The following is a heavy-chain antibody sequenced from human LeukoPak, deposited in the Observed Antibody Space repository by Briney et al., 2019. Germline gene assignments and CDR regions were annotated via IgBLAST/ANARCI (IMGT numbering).Heavy chain of an antibody. CDR3: ARVVYCSGGNCQIFAFDI. D-gene: IGHD2-15*01. J-gene: IGHJ3*02. V-gene: IGHV3-11*01. CDR2: ISSSGSTI. Sequence: GRSLRLSCAASGFTFSDYYMSWIRQAPGKGLEWISYISSSGSTIFYADSVKGRFTISRDNAKNSLYLQMNSLRAEDTAVYYCARVVYCSGGNCQIFAFDIWGQGTMVTVSS. CDR1: GFTFSDYY.